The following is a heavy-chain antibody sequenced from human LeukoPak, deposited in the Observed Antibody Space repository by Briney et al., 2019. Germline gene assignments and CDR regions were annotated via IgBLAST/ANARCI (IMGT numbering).Heavy chain of an antibody. V-gene: IGHV5-10-1*01. J-gene: IGHJ4*02. D-gene: IGHD5-24*01. CDR1: GXSFTSYW. CDR2: IDPSDSYT. CDR3: ALSGARDFDY. Sequence: GESLKISCKGSGXSFTSYWISWVRQMPGKGLEWMGRIDPSDSYTNYSPSFQGHVTISADKSISTAYLQWSSLKASDTAMYYCALSGARDFDYWGQGTLATVSS.